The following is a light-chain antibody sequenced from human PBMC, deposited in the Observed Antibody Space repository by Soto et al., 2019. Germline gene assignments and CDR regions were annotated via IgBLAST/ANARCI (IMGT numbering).Light chain of an antibody. Sequence: DIVMTQSPDSLAVSLGERATINCKSSQSVLYSSNNKNYLAWYQKKPGQPPKVLIYWASTRESGVPDRFSGSGSGTDFTLTISSLQAEDVAVYYCQQYYSTPFTFGPGTKVDIK. CDR2: WAS. J-gene: IGKJ3*01. CDR1: QSVLYSSNNKNY. CDR3: QQYYSTPFT. V-gene: IGKV4-1*01.